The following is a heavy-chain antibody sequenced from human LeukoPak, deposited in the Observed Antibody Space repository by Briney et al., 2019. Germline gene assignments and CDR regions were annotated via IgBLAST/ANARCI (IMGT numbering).Heavy chain of an antibody. D-gene: IGHD3-22*01. Sequence: GGSLRLSCAASGFTFSSYVMTWVRQAPGKGLEWVAVISYDGGNKNYADSVKGRFTITRDNSKNTLYLQMNSLRAEDTAVYYCARVSGYYLPFDYWGQGTLVTVSS. V-gene: IGHV3-30-3*01. J-gene: IGHJ4*02. CDR2: ISYDGGNK. CDR3: ARVSGYYLPFDY. CDR1: GFTFSSYV.